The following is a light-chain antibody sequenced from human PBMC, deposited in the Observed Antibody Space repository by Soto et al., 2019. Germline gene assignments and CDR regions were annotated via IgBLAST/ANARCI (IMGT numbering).Light chain of an antibody. V-gene: IGKV1-5*03. CDR1: QSISSW. J-gene: IGKJ1*01. CDR2: KAS. CDR3: QQYNSYSPVPWT. Sequence: DIQMTQSPSTLSASVGDRVTITCRASQSISSWLAWYQQKPGKAPKLLIYKASSLESGVPSRFSGSGSGTEFTLTISSLQPDDFATYYCQQYNSYSPVPWTFGQGTKVEIK.